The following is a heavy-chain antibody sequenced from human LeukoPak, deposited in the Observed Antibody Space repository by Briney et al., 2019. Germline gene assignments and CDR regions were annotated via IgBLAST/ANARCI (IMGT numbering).Heavy chain of an antibody. CDR1: GYTFTSYD. CDR2: MSPNSGDT. V-gene: IGHV1-8*01. J-gene: IGHJ4*02. Sequence: ASVKVSCKASGYTFTSYDFNWVRQATGQRPEWMGWMSPNSGDTGYAQKFQDRVTMTRNTSISTAYIELSSLRSDDTAVYYCARGPPNWGYDYWGPGTLVTVSS. D-gene: IGHD7-27*01. CDR3: ARGPPNWGYDY.